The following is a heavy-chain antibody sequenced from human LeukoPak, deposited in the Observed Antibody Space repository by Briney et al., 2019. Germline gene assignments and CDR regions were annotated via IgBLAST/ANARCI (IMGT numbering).Heavy chain of an antibody. CDR1: GFTVSSNY. CDR2: ICSGGST. V-gene: IGHV3-53*01. Sequence: GGSLRLSCAASGFTVSSNYMSWVRPAPGKGREWVLVICSGGSTYYPDSVKGRSTISRDNAKTSLYLQMNCLRTEDTAVYYCAREEGAATVYYFDFWGQGTLATVSS. J-gene: IGHJ4*02. D-gene: IGHD1-26*01. CDR3: AREEGAATVYYFDF.